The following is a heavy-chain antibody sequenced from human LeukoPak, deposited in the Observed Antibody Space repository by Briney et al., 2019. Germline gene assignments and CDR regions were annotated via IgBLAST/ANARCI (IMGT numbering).Heavy chain of an antibody. CDR1: GYTFTSYY. V-gene: IGHV1-46*01. J-gene: IGHJ4*02. CDR3: ARARSYDSSGYTPVG. CDR2: INPSGGST. D-gene: IGHD3-22*01. Sequence: ASVKVSCKASGYTFTSYYMHWVRQAPGQGLEWMGLINPSGGSTSYAQKFQGRVTMTRDTSTSTVYMELSSLRSEDTAVYYCARARSYDSSGYTPVGWGQGTLVTVSS.